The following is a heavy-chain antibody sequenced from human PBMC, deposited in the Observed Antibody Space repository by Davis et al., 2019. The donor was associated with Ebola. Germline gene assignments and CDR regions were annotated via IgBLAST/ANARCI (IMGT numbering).Heavy chain of an antibody. Sequence: PGGSLRLSCAASGFTFSSYGMHWVRQAPDKGLEWLAIISHNGSLRYYAESVKGRFTISRDNSKNSLYLQMDSLRVDDTAVYYCAGWGQNRNAWGRGALVTVSS. CDR3: AGWGQNRNA. CDR1: GFTFSSYG. CDR2: ISHNGSLR. D-gene: IGHD1-14*01. J-gene: IGHJ5*01. V-gene: IGHV3-30*03.